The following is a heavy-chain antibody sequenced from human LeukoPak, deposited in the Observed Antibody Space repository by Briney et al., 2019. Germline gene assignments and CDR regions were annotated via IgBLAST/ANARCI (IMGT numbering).Heavy chain of an antibody. J-gene: IGHJ4*02. CDR2: IYYSGST. CDR1: GGSISSSSYY. Sequence: SETLSLTCTVSGGSISSSSYYWGWIRQPPGKGLEWIGSIYYSGSTYYNPSLKSRVTISVDTSKNQFSLKLSSVTAADTAVYYCAREGGGFDYWGQGTLVTVSS. CDR3: AREGGGFDY. D-gene: IGHD3-16*01. V-gene: IGHV4-39*07.